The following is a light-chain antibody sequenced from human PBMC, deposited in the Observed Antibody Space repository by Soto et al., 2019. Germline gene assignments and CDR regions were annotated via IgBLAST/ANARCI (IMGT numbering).Light chain of an antibody. Sequence: DIQVTQSPSSLSASLGDSVTIXXRASQSISTYFNWYQQKPGKAPKVXIYGASTLQTGVPSRFSGSGSGTDFTLTINSLQPENFATYYCQQSYDTPWTFGQGTKVDI. CDR3: QQSYDTPWT. V-gene: IGKV1-39*01. J-gene: IGKJ1*01. CDR2: GAS. CDR1: QSISTY.